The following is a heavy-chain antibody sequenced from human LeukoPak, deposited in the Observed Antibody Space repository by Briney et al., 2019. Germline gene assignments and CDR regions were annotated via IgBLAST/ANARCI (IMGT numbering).Heavy chain of an antibody. D-gene: IGHD4-17*01. V-gene: IGHV3-30-3*01. CDR1: GFTFSSYA. J-gene: IGHJ3*02. CDR3: AREGIDDYGDPKDAFDI. Sequence: QPGRSLRLSCAASGFTFSSYAMHWVRQAPGNGLEWVAVISYDGSNKYYADSVKGRFTISRDNSKNTLYLQMNSLRAEDTAVYYCAREGIDDYGDPKDAFDIWGQGTMVTVSS. CDR2: ISYDGSNK.